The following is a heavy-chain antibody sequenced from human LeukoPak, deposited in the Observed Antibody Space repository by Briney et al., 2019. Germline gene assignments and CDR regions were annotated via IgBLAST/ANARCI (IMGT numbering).Heavy chain of an antibody. CDR3: ARDEGSGYYGSGSSQH. D-gene: IGHD3-10*01. V-gene: IGHV4-30-4*01. Sequence: SETLSLTCTVSGGSISSGDYYWSWIRQPPGKGLEWIGYIYYSGSTYYNPSLKSRVTISVDTSKNQFSLKLSSVTAADTAVYYCARDEGSGYYGSGSSQHWGQGTLVTVSS. CDR1: GGSISSGDYY. J-gene: IGHJ1*01. CDR2: IYYSGST.